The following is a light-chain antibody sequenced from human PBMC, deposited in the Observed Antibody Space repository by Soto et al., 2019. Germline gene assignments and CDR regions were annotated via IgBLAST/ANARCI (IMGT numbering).Light chain of an antibody. V-gene: IGLV1-44*01. Sequence: QSALTQPPSASGTPRQRVTISFSGSSSKIGSNTVNWYQQLPGTAPKLLIYSNNQRPPGVPDRFSGSKSGTPAPPAISGFHSEDEADYYCAEWDDSLNGLYVFGTGTEV. J-gene: IGLJ1*01. CDR1: SSKIGSNT. CDR3: AEWDDSLNGLYV. CDR2: SNN.